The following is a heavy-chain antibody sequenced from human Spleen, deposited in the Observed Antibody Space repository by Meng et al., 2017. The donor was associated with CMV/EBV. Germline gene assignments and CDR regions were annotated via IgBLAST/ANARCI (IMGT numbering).Heavy chain of an antibody. V-gene: IGHV1-2*02. J-gene: IGHJ5*02. D-gene: IGHD1-14*01. CDR1: GYTFTGYY. CDR2: INPNSGGT. CDR3: ARESATTTNWFHP. Sequence: ASVKVSCKASGYTFTGYYMHWVRQAPGQGLEWMGWINPNSGGTNYAQKFQGRVTMTRDTSISTAYMELSRLRSDDTAVYYCARESATTTNWFHPWGQGTLVTVSS.